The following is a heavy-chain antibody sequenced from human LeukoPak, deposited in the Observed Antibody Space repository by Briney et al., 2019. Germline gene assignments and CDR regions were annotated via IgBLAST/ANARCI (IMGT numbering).Heavy chain of an antibody. CDR2: SNSKSDDGTT. V-gene: IGHV3-15*01. J-gene: IGHJ4*02. D-gene: IGHD3-16*01. CDR3: ATGGGTADY. Sequence: GGSLRLSCAASGFTFTNAWMTWVRQAPGKGLEWVGRSNSKSDDGTTDYAAPVKGRFSIERDDSTNTLYLQMSTLKTDDTGVYYCATGGGTADYWGQGTLVTVTS. CDR1: GFTFTNAW.